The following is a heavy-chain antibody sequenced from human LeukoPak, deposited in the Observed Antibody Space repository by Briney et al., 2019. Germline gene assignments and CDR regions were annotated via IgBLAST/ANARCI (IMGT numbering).Heavy chain of an antibody. D-gene: IGHD3-22*01. CDR2: IIGTGGTT. CDR3: AKRGYYYDSSAYYYFDY. V-gene: IGHV3-23*01. Sequence: GGSLRLSCAASGLTFSSYGMSWVRQAPGKGLEWVSTIIGTGGTTYYADSVKGRFTISRDNSMDTLYLQMNSLRAEDTAVYYCAKRGYYYDSSAYYYFDYWGQGTLVTVSS. CDR1: GLTFSSYG. J-gene: IGHJ4*02.